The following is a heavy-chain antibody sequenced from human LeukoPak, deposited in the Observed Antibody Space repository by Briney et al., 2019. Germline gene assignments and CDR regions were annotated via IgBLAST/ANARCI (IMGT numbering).Heavy chain of an antibody. J-gene: IGHJ4*02. V-gene: IGHV4-34*01. Sequence: SETLSLTCAVYGGSFSGYYWSWIRQPPGKGLEWIGEINHSGSTNYNPSLKSRVTISVDTSKNQFSLKLSSVTAADTAVYYCARGRGVDYWGQGTLITVSS. D-gene: IGHD2-8*02. CDR1: GGSFSGYY. CDR3: ARGRGVDY. CDR2: INHSGST.